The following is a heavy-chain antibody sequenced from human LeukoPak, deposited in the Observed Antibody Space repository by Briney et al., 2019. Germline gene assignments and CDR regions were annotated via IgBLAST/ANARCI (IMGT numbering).Heavy chain of an antibody. D-gene: IGHD3-10*01. CDR3: ARVYYYGSGSPVKGPSYGMDV. CDR1: GFTFSSYW. Sequence: PGGSLRLSCAASGFTFSSYWMHWVRQAPGKGLVWVSRIYSDGSSTSYADSVKGRFTISRDNAKNTLYLQMNSLRAEDTAVYYCARVYYYGSGSPVKGPSYGMDVWGQGTTVTVSS. J-gene: IGHJ6*02. CDR2: IYSDGSST. V-gene: IGHV3-74*01.